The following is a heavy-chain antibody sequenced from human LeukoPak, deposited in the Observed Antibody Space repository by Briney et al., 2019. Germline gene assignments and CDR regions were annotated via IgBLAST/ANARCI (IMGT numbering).Heavy chain of an antibody. D-gene: IGHD3-10*01. Sequence: GGSLRLSCAASGFTFSSYWMHWVRHAPGKGLVWVSRINTDGGSTMYADSVKGRFTISRDNAKNTLYLQMNSLRAEDTAVYYCARGRLLLPRYWGQGTLVTVSS. J-gene: IGHJ4*02. CDR1: GFTFSSYW. V-gene: IGHV3-74*03. CDR2: INTDGGST. CDR3: ARGRLLLPRY.